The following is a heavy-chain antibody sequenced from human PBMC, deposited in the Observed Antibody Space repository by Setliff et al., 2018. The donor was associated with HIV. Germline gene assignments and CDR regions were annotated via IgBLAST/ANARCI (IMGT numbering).Heavy chain of an antibody. J-gene: IGHJ6*02. V-gene: IGHV3-30*04. D-gene: IGHD3-10*01. CDR3: ARDQLAMVRRNGMDV. Sequence: PGGSLRLSCAASGFIFSNYAMQWVRQAPGKGLEWVAAITSDGSNEYYADSVKGRFTISRDNSKNTLYVQMNSLRVEDTAAYYCARDQLAMVRRNGMDVWGQGTTVTVSS. CDR2: ITSDGSNE. CDR1: GFIFSNYA.